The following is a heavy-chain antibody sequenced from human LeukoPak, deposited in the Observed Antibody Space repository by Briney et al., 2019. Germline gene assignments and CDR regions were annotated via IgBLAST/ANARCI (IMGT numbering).Heavy chain of an antibody. CDR2: IFPADSDT. CDR1: GYSFTSYW. V-gene: IGHV5-51*01. D-gene: IGHD3-22*01. J-gene: IGHJ3*02. CDR3: ARRIRKTFYSSGNAFDI. Sequence: GESLKISCKGSGYSFTSYWIGWVRQMPGKGLEWMGIIFPADSDTRYSPSFQGQVTISADKSISTAYLQWSSLKASDTAMYYCARRIRKTFYSSGNAFDIWGQGTVVTVSS.